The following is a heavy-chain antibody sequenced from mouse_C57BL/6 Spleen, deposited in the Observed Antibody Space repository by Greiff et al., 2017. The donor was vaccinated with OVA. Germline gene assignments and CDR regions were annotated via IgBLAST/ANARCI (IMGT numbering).Heavy chain of an antibody. CDR1: GYTFTSYW. CDR2: IYPSDSET. CDR3: ARQGNYVGY. Sequence: QVQLQQPGAELVRPGSSVKLSCKASGYTFTSYWMDWVKQRPGQGLEWIGNIYPSDSETHYNQKFKDKATLTVDKSSSTAYMQLSSLTSEDSAVYYCARQGNYVGYWGQGTTLTVSS. J-gene: IGHJ2*01. V-gene: IGHV1-61*01.